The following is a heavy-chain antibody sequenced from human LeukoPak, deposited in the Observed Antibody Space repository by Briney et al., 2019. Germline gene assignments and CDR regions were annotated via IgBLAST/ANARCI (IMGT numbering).Heavy chain of an antibody. V-gene: IGHV4-34*01. CDR1: GGSFSGYY. Sequence: SETLSLTCAVYGGSFSGYYWSWIRQPPGKGLEWIGEINHSGSTNYNPSIKSRVTISVDTSKNQFSLKLSSVTAADTAVYYCARGRLYDYVWGSYRPTFDYWGQGTLVTVSS. CDR3: ARGRLYDYVWGSYRPTFDY. J-gene: IGHJ4*02. D-gene: IGHD3-16*02. CDR2: INHSGST.